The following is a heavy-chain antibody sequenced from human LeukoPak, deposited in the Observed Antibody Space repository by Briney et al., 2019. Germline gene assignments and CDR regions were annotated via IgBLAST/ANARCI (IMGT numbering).Heavy chain of an antibody. D-gene: IGHD4-17*01. J-gene: IGHJ4*02. V-gene: IGHV1-69*04. CDR1: GGTFSSYA. Sequence: EASVKVSCKASGGTFSSYAISWVRQAPGQGLEWMGRIIPILGIANYAQKFQGRVTITADKSTSTVYMELSSLRSEDTAVYYCARGTVRFDYWGQGTLVTVSS. CDR2: IIPILGIA. CDR3: ARGTVRFDY.